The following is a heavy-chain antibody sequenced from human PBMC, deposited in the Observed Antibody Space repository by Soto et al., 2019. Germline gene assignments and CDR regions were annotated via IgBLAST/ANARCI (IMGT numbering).Heavy chain of an antibody. CDR2: INPGGTSPT. CDR3: SRDARAELVIRLSRDSYYGMDV. J-gene: IGHJ6*02. D-gene: IGHD3-16*02. CDR1: GYIFTTYY. V-gene: IGHV1-46*01. Sequence: QVQLVQSGAEVKTPGASVKLSCEASGYIFTTYYIHWVRQALGQGLEWLGVINPGGTSPTRYAQKFQDRVTMTSDSSTSPCYMELSSLRFEDTAVYYCSRDARAELVIRLSRDSYYGMDVWGQGTTVTVSS.